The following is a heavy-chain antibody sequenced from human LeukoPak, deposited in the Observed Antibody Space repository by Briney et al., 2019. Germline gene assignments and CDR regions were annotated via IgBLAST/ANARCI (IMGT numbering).Heavy chain of an antibody. CDR1: GGTFSSYA. D-gene: IGHD4-17*01. CDR3: ARSLTTVKGDFDY. CDR2: IIPIFGTA. V-gene: IGHV1-69*13. J-gene: IGHJ4*02. Sequence: ASVKVSCKASGGTFSSYAISWVRQAPGQGLEWMGGIIPIFGTANYAQKFQGRVTITADESTSTAYMELSSLRSEDTAVYYCARSLTTVKGDFDYWGQGTLVTVSS.